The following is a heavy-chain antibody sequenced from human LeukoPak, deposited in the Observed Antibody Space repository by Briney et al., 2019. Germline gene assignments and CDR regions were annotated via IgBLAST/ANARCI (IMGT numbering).Heavy chain of an antibody. CDR3: ARGDYYFDY. Sequence: KPSETLSLTCAVYGGSFSGYYWSWIRQPPGKGLEWIGEINHSGSTNYNPSLKSRVTISVDTSKNQFSLKLSSVTAADTAVYYCARGDYYFDYWGQGTLVTVSS. CDR2: INHSGST. V-gene: IGHV4-34*01. J-gene: IGHJ4*02. CDR1: GGSFSGYY.